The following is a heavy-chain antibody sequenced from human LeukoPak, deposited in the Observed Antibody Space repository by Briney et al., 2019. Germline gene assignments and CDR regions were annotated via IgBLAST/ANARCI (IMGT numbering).Heavy chain of an antibody. CDR1: GFTFGYYS. J-gene: IGHJ4*02. D-gene: IGHD1-26*01. Sequence: GGSLRLSCAASGFTFGYYSMTWVRQAPGKGLEWVSIIDGNGDVTFYADSVEGRFTISRDNSKSTVFLQMNSLRAEDTAVYYCAKKLFSGNSPFDYWGQGALVTVSS. V-gene: IGHV3-23*01. CDR2: IDGNGDVT. CDR3: AKKLFSGNSPFDY.